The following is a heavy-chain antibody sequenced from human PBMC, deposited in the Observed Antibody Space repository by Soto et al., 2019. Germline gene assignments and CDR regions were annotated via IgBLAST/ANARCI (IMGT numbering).Heavy chain of an antibody. J-gene: IGHJ4*02. CDR3: ASSRYGYIFYDY. D-gene: IGHD5-18*01. V-gene: IGHV4-30-4*01. CDR1: GGSISSGDYY. CDR2: IYYSGST. Sequence: QVPLQESGPGLVKPSQTLSLTCTVSGGSISSGDYYWSWIRQPPGKGLEWIGYIYYSGSTYYNPSLKSRLTISVDTSKNQFSLRLSSVTAADTAVYYCASSRYGYIFYDYWGQGTLVTVSS.